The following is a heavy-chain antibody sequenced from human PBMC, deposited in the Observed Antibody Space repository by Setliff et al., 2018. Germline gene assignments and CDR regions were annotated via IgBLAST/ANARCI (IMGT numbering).Heavy chain of an antibody. CDR3: ARDPLTTNRRRAFDI. Sequence: PSETLSLTCTVSGGSISSGGYYWSWIRQHPGKGLEWIGYIYYSGSIYYNPSLKSRVTISVDTSKNQFSLKLSSVTAADTAVYYCARDPLTTNRRRAFDIWGQGTMVTVSS. CDR2: IYYSGSI. V-gene: IGHV4-31*03. D-gene: IGHD4-17*01. CDR1: GGSISSGGYY. J-gene: IGHJ3*02.